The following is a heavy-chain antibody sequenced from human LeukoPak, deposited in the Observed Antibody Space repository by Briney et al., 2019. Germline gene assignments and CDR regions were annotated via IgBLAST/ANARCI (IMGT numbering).Heavy chain of an antibody. J-gene: IGHJ6*02. CDR2: ISYDGSNK. CDR1: GFTFSSYG. D-gene: IGHD2-15*01. Sequence: GGSLRLSCAASGFTFSSYGMHWVRQAPGKGLEWVAVISYDGSNKYYADSVKGRFTISRDNSKNTLYLQMNSLRAEDTAAYYCAKEGRYCSGGSCYSYYGMDVWGQGTTVTVSS. V-gene: IGHV3-30*18. CDR3: AKEGRYCSGGSCYSYYGMDV.